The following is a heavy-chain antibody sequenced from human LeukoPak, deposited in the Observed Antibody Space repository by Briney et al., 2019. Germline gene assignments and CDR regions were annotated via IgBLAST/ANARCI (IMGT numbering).Heavy chain of an antibody. D-gene: IGHD6-13*01. V-gene: IGHV3-30*18. CDR1: GFTFSSYG. CDR3: AKGSSWAD. Sequence: GGSLRLSCAAPGFTFSSYGMHWVRQAPGKGLEWVAVISYDGSNKYYADSVKGRFTISRDNSKNTLYLQMNSLRVEDTAVYYCAKGSSWADWGQGTLVIVSS. J-gene: IGHJ4*02. CDR2: ISYDGSNK.